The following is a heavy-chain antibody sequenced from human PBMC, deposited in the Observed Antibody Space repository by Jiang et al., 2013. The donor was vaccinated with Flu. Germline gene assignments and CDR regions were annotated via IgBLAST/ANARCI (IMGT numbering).Heavy chain of an antibody. CDR3: ARDPGGDVPWSWGAD. J-gene: IGHJ4*02. V-gene: IGHV1-69*04. Sequence: SGGTFSSYTISWVRQAPGQGLEWMGRIIPILGIANYAQKFQGRVTITADKSTSTAYMELSSLRSEDTAVYYCARDPGGDVPWSWGADWGQGTLVTVSS. CDR2: IIPILGIA. D-gene: IGHD1-26*01. CDR1: GGTFSSYT.